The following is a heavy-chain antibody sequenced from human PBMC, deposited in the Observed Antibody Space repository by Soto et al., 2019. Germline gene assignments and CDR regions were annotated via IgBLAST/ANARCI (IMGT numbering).Heavy chain of an antibody. CDR1: GYTFTGYY. Sequence: ASVKVSCKASGYTFTGYYMHWVRQAPGQGLERMGWINPNSGGTNYAQKFQGWVTMTRDTSISTAYMELSRLRSDDTAVYYCARNSGSYGIYYYYGMDVWGQGTTVTVSS. CDR2: INPNSGGT. V-gene: IGHV1-2*04. J-gene: IGHJ6*02. CDR3: ARNSGSYGIYYYYGMDV. D-gene: IGHD1-26*01.